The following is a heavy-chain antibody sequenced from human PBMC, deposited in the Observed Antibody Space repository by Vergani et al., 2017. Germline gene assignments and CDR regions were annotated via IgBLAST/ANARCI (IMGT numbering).Heavy chain of an antibody. CDR2: VDPEDGET. CDR1: GYTFTDYY. Sequence: VQLVQSGAEVKKPGSSVKVSCKVSGYTFTDYYMHWVQQAPGKGLEWMGLVDPEDGETIYAEKFQGRVTITADTSTDTAYMELSSLRSEDTAGYYCATLGIAVAGTIFGDYWGQGTLVTVSS. J-gene: IGHJ4*02. CDR3: ATLGIAVAGTIFGDY. D-gene: IGHD6-19*01. V-gene: IGHV1-69-2*01.